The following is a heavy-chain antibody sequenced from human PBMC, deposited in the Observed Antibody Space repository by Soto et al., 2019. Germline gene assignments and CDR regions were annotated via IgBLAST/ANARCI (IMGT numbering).Heavy chain of an antibody. J-gene: IGHJ6*02. V-gene: IGHV3-21*01. CDR1: GFTFSSYS. D-gene: IGHD3-9*01. Sequence: GSLRLSCAASGFTFSSYSMNWVRQAPGKGLEWVSSISSSSSYIYYADSVKGRFTISRDNAKNSLYLQMNSLRAEDTAVYYCARAGRYFDWLLSGPNYGMDVWGQGTTVTVSS. CDR2: ISSSSSYI. CDR3: ARAGRYFDWLLSGPNYGMDV.